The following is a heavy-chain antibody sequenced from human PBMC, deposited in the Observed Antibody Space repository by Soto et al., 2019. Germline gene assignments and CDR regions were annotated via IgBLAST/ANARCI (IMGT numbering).Heavy chain of an antibody. CDR3: ARGKSNYYDSSGYFDY. D-gene: IGHD3-22*01. J-gene: IGHJ4*02. CDR2: IYYSGST. Sequence: SETLSLTCTVSGGSISSYYWSWIRQPPGKGLEWIGYIYYSGSTNYNPSLKSRVTISVDTSKNQFSLKLSSVTAADTAVYYCARGKSNYYDSSGYFDYWGQGTLVTVSS. V-gene: IGHV4-59*01. CDR1: GGSISSYY.